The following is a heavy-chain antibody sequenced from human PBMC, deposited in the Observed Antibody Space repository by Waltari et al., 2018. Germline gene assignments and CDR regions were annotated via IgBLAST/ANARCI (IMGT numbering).Heavy chain of an antibody. CDR3: ARDKREDNNYYYGMDV. J-gene: IGHJ6*02. CDR1: GYTFTSYA. D-gene: IGHD2-15*01. V-gene: IGHV1-3*01. CDR2: INAGNGNT. Sequence: QVQLVQSGAEVKKPGASVKVSCKASGYTFTSYALHWVRQARGQRLEWMGWINAGNGNTKYSQKFQGRVTITRDTSASTAYMELSSLRSEDTAVYYCARDKREDNNYYYGMDVWGQGTTVTVSS.